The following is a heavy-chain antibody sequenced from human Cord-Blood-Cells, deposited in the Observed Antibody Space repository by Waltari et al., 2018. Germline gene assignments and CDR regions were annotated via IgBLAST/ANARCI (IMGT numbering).Heavy chain of an antibody. V-gene: IGHV3-49*03. J-gene: IGHJ6*03. D-gene: IGHD3-9*01. CDR1: GFTFGDYA. CDR2: IRSKADGGTT. Sequence: EVQLVESGGGLVQPGRSLRLSCTASGFTFGDYAMSWFRQAPGKGLEWVGFIRSKADGGTTEYAAAVKGRFTISRDDSKSIAYLQMNSLKTEDTAVYYCTRDREADYDILTGYYYYYYYMDVWGKGTTVTVSS. CDR3: TRDREADYDILTGYYYYYYYMDV.